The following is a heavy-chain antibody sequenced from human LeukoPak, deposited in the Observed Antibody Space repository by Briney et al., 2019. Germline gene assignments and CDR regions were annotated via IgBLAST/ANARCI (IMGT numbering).Heavy chain of an antibody. Sequence: GGSLRLSCVASGFIFSSYGLNWVRQAPGKGLEWVSSICGSGSDTYYADSLKGRFTISRDNAKNSLYLQMNTLRAEDTAVYYCARISTQGIAVAGVDYWGPGTLVTVSS. D-gene: IGHD6-19*01. CDR2: ICGSGSDT. CDR3: ARISTQGIAVAGVDY. CDR1: GFIFSSYG. V-gene: IGHV3-21*01. J-gene: IGHJ4*02.